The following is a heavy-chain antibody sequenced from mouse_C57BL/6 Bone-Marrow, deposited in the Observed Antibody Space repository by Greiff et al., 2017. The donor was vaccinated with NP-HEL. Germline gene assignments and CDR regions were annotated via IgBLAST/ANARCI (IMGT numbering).Heavy chain of an antibody. CDR1: GYAFSSYW. Sequence: VHLVESGAELVKPGASVKISCKASGYAFSSYWMNWVKERPGKGLEWIGQIYPGDGDTKYNGKFKGKATLTADKSSSTAYMQVSSLTSEDSAVYFCARGDYGSSRFGYAMDYWGQGTSVTGSS. J-gene: IGHJ4*01. V-gene: IGHV1-80*01. D-gene: IGHD1-1*01. CDR3: ARGDYGSSRFGYAMDY. CDR2: IYPGDGDT.